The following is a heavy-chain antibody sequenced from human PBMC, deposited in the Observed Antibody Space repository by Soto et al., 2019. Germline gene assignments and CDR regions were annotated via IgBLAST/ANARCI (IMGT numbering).Heavy chain of an antibody. CDR3: ARAGKWERNNWFDP. J-gene: IGHJ5*02. V-gene: IGHV1-3*01. D-gene: IGHD1-26*01. Sequence: ASVKVSCKASGYTFTSYAMHWVRQAPGQRLEWMGWINAGNGNTKYSQKFQGRVTITRDTSASTAYMELSSLRSEDTAVYYCARAGKWERNNWFDPWGQGTLVTVS. CDR1: GYTFTSYA. CDR2: INAGNGNT.